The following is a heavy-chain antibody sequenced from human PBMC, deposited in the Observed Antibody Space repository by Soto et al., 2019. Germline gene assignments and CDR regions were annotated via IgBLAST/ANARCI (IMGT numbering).Heavy chain of an antibody. CDR3: ATLQGSGTYYDDDY. CDR1: GGTSNNNA. V-gene: IGHV1-69*01. CDR2: IVPVFGTA. D-gene: IGHD3-10*01. Sequence: QVQLVQSGAEVKKPGSSVKVSCKASGGTSNNNANSWLRQAPGQGLEWMGGIVPVFGTANYAQKFRGRVRITADDSTRTLNMELSSLRSDDTAVYYCATLQGSGTYYDDDYWGQGTLVTVSS. J-gene: IGHJ4*02.